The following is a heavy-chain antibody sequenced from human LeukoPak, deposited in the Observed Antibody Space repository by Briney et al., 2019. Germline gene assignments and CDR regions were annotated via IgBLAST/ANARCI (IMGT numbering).Heavy chain of an antibody. J-gene: IGHJ4*02. D-gene: IGHD3-22*01. Sequence: ASVKVSCKASGYTFTGYYMHWVRQAPGQGFEWLGWINPNSGGTNYAQKFQGWVTMTRDTSISTAYMELSRLRSDDTAVYYCVRVPSWGLSGYSYYFDWWGRGTLVTVSS. V-gene: IGHV1-2*04. CDR2: INPNSGGT. CDR1: GYTFTGYY. CDR3: VRVPSWGLSGYSYYFDW.